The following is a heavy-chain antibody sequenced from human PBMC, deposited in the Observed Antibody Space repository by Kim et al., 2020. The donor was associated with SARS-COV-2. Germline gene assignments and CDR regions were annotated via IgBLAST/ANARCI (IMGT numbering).Heavy chain of an antibody. CDR2: ISYDGSNK. J-gene: IGHJ4*02. CDR1: GFTFSSYG. V-gene: IGHV3-30*18. CDR3: AKSPGYGGNSGHFDY. D-gene: IGHD4-17*01. Sequence: GGSLRLSCAASGFTFSSYGMHWVRQAPGKGLEWVAVISYDGSNKYYADSVKGRFTISRDNSKNTLYLQMNSLRAEDTAVYYCAKSPGYGGNSGHFDYWGQGTLVTVSS.